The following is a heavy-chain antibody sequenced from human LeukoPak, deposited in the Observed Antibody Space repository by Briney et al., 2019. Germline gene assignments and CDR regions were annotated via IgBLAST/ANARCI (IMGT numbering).Heavy chain of an antibody. CDR1: GSSISSYY. CDR3: ARDFRAAMVSDWFDP. D-gene: IGHD5-18*01. V-gene: IGHV4-4*07. CDR2: IYTSGST. J-gene: IGHJ5*02. Sequence: PSETLSLTCTVSGSSISSYYWSWIRQPAGKGLEWIGRIYTSGSTDYNPSLKSRVTMSVDTSKNQFSLKLSSVTAADTAVYYCARDFRAAMVSDWFDPWGQGTLVTVSS.